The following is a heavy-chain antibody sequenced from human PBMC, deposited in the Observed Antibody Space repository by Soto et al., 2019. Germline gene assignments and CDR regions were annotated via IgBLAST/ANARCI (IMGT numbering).Heavy chain of an antibody. V-gene: IGHV4-30-4*01. CDR3: ARGDYGSGSYYNADFDY. J-gene: IGHJ4*02. D-gene: IGHD3-10*01. CDR2: IYYSVST. Sequence: QVQLQESGPGLVKPSQTLSLTCTVSGGSISSGDYYWSWILQPPGKGLEWIGYIYYSVSTYYNPCLKSRVTISVDTSKNQFSLKLSSVTAADTAVYYCARGDYGSGSYYNADFDYWGQGTLVTVSS. CDR1: GGSISSGDYY.